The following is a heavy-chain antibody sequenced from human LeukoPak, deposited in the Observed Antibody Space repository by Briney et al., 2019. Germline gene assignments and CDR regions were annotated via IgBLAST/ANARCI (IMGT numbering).Heavy chain of an antibody. CDR1: GDSISSACYY. J-gene: IGHJ6*03. CDR2: IYYTGSP. Sequence: PSETLSLTCTVSGDSISSACYYWSWIRQPAGRGLQWVGRIYYTGSPNYNPSLESRAIISLDTSKNQFSLTLDSVTAADTAVYFCARETPHFDLSGNSYYMDVWGKGTTVTVSS. D-gene: IGHD3-10*01. V-gene: IGHV4-61*02. CDR3: ARETPHFDLSGNSYYMDV.